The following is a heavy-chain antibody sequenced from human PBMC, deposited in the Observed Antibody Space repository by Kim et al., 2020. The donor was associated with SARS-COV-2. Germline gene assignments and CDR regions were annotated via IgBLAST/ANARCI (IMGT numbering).Heavy chain of an antibody. CDR1: GFTFSNAW. J-gene: IGHJ4*02. Sequence: GGSLRLSCAASGFTFSNAWMSWVRQAPGKGLEWVGRIKSKTDGGTTDYAAPVKGRFTISRDDSKNTLYLQMNSLKTEDTAVYYCTTAPLTKSRRRLDYWGQGTLVTVSS. CDR3: TTAPLTKSRRRLDY. CDR2: IKSKTDGGTT. D-gene: IGHD3-16*02. V-gene: IGHV3-15*01.